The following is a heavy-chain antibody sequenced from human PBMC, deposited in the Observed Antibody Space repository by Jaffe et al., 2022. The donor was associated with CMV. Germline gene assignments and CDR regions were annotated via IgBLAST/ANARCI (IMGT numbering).Heavy chain of an antibody. CDR2: ISWNSGSI. CDR3: AKEAGVEEVYATEFDY. J-gene: IGHJ4*02. V-gene: IGHV3-9*01. CDR1: GFTFDDYA. D-gene: IGHD2-8*01. Sequence: EVQLVESGGGLVQPGRSLRLSCAASGFTFDDYAMHWVRQAPGKGLEWVSGISWNSGSIGYADSVKGRFTISRDNAKNSLYLQMNSLRAEDTALYYCAKEAGVEEVYATEFDYWGQGTLVTVSS.